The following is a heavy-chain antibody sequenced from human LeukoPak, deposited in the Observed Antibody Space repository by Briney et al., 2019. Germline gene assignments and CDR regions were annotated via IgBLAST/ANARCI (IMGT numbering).Heavy chain of an antibody. J-gene: IGHJ4*02. CDR1: GYSMSSGYY. CDR3: ARGTGGYYANFDY. D-gene: IGHD3-10*01. Sequence: SETLSLTCAVSGYSMSSGYYWGWLRQPPGKGLEWIGSIYHSGSTYYNPSLKSRVTISVDTSKNQFSLRLSSVTAADTAVYHCARGTGGYYANFDYWGQGTLVTVSS. V-gene: IGHV4-38-2*01. CDR2: IYHSGST.